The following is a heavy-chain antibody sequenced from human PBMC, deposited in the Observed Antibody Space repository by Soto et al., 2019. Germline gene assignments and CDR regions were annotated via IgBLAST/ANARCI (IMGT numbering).Heavy chain of an antibody. CDR1: GGTFSSYA. CDR3: ARESREGIIAVAGTGFFY. Sequence: GASVKVSCKASGGTFSSYAISWVRQAPGQGLEWMGGIIPIFGTANYAQKFQGRVTITADKSTSTAYMELSSLRSEDTAVYYCARESREGIIAVAGTGFFYWGQGTLVTVS. V-gene: IGHV1-69*06. CDR2: IIPIFGTA. J-gene: IGHJ4*02. D-gene: IGHD6-19*01.